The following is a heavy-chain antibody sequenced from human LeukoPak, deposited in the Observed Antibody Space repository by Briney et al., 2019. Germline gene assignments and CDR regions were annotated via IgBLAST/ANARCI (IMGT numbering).Heavy chain of an antibody. J-gene: IGHJ4*02. V-gene: IGHV3-23*01. CDR2: LIDCGGNT. CDR3: AKDPQDY. Sequence: KGLSLFSSLIDCGGNTYYAASVKGRFTISRDNSKNTLYLQMNSLRVEDTAVYYCAKDPQDYWGQGTLVIVSS.